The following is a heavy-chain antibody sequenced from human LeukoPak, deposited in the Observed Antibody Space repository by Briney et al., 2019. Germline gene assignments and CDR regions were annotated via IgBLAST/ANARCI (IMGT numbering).Heavy chain of an antibody. CDR3: ARDLAYSRLDY. V-gene: IGHV3-7*01. J-gene: IGHJ4*02. Sequence: KTGGSLRLSCAASGFTFSSYAMHWVRQAPGKGLEWVASINPDGNKKYSADSVKGRFTISRDNAENSLYLQMNSLRVEDTAFYYCARDLAYSRLDYWGQGMLVTVSS. CDR1: GFTFSSYA. D-gene: IGHD5-18*01. CDR2: INPDGNKK.